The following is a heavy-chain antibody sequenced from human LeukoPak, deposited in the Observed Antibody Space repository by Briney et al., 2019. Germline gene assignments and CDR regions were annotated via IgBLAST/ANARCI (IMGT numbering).Heavy chain of an antibody. Sequence: GGSLRLSCAASGFTFSSYSMNWVRQAPRKGLEWVSYISSSSSTIYYADSVKGRFTISRDNAKNSLYLQMNSLRDEDTAVYYCARAGYCSGGSCYNGYYYYGMDVWGQGTTVTVSS. J-gene: IGHJ6*02. CDR2: ISSSSSTI. V-gene: IGHV3-48*02. CDR1: GFTFSSYS. CDR3: ARAGYCSGGSCYNGYYYYGMDV. D-gene: IGHD2-15*01.